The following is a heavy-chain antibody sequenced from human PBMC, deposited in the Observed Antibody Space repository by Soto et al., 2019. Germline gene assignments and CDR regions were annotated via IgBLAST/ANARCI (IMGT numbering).Heavy chain of an antibody. CDR3: TRDVSSNSNNWFDP. D-gene: IGHD4-4*01. V-gene: IGHV4-4*07. CDR1: GGPITAQY. Sequence: QVQLQEWGPGLLKPSETLSLTCTVSGGPITAQYWSWIRQPAGKGLEWIGRIYSTGTTNYNPSLGRRVTMSMDTSKNHFSPRLTSVTAADTALYCCTRDVSSNSNNWFDPWGQGPLVSVSS. J-gene: IGHJ5*02. CDR2: IYSTGTT.